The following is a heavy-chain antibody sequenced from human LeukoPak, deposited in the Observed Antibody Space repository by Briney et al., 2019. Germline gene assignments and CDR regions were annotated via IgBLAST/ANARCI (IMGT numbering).Heavy chain of an antibody. D-gene: IGHD3-3*01. CDR3: AREYYDFWSGYYGVFDY. CDR1: GFTFSSYG. CDR2: IWYDGSNK. V-gene: IGHV3-33*01. Sequence: PGGSLRLSCAASGFTFSSYGMHWVRQAPGKGLEWVAVIWYDGSNKYYADSVKGRFTISRDNSKNTLYLQMNSLRAEDTAVYYCAREYYDFWSGYYGVFDYWGQGTLVTVSS. J-gene: IGHJ4*02.